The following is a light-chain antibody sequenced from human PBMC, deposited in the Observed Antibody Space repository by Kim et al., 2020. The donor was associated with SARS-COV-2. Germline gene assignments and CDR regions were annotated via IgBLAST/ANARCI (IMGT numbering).Light chain of an antibody. CDR1: QSITRW. CDR3: HQYNSYSHT. V-gene: IGKV1-5*01. Sequence: SSSVGARVTMTGRASQSITRWLAWYQHKPGNAPKRLNYDASSLKRGVPSRYSGSGSGTEFTLTNSSLQPDDFATYCCHQYNSYSHTFGQETKLYI. CDR2: DAS. J-gene: IGKJ2*01.